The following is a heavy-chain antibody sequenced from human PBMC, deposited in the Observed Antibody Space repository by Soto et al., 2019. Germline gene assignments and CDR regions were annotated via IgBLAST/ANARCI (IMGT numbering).Heavy chain of an antibody. D-gene: IGHD6-13*01. CDR2: IYYSGSA. CDR1: GGSISSYY. Sequence: PSETLSLTCTVSGGSISSYYWSWIRQPPGKGLEWIGYIYYSGSANYNPSLKSRVTISVDTSKNQFSLKLSSVPAADTAVYYCARGRWDSSSWSYYYYYYMDVWGKGTTLTVSS. CDR3: ARGRWDSSSWSYYYYYYMDV. J-gene: IGHJ6*03. V-gene: IGHV4-59*01.